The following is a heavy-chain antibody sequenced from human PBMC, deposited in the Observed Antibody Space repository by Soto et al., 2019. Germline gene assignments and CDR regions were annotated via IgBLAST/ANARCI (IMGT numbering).Heavy chain of an antibody. D-gene: IGHD2-2*01. CDR3: ARDVRDCSSTSCRYYFDY. CDR1: GGTFSSYA. CDR2: IIPIFDTA. V-gene: IGHV1-69*13. J-gene: IGHJ4*02. Sequence: ASVKVSCKASGGTFSSYAISWVRQAPGQGLEWMGGIIPIFDTANYAQKFQGRVTITADESTSTAYMELSSLRSEDTAVYYCARDVRDCSSTSCRYYFDYWGQGTLVTVSS.